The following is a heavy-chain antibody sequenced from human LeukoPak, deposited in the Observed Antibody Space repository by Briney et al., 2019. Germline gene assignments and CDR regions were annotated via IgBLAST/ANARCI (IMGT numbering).Heavy chain of an antibody. J-gene: IGHJ5*02. CDR1: GFTFDDYA. D-gene: IGHD5-18*01. Sequence: GRSLRLSCAASGFTFDDYAMHWVRQAPGKGLEWVSGISWNSGSIGYADSVKGRFTISRDNAKNSLYLQRNSLRAEDTAVYYCARDDDSYGYNYGYNWFDPWGQGTLVTVSS. CDR3: ARDDDSYGYNYGYNWFDP. CDR2: ISWNSGSI. V-gene: IGHV3-9*01.